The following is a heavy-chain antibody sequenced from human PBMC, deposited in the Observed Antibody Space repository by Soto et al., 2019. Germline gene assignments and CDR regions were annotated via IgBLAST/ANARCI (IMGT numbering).Heavy chain of an antibody. CDR1: GFIFSSYG. CDR2: ISYEGSHT. J-gene: IGHJ4*02. D-gene: IGHD2-15*01. CDR3: AKEVHCGGGSCSWSEGFDY. V-gene: IGHV3-30*18. Sequence: QVQLVESGGGVVQPGRSLRLSCAASGFIFSSYGMHWVRQAPGKGLEWVAVISYEGSHTYYADSVKGRFTITRDNSKNTLYLQMYSLRPEATAVYYCAKEVHCGGGSCSWSEGFDYWGQGTLLTVSS.